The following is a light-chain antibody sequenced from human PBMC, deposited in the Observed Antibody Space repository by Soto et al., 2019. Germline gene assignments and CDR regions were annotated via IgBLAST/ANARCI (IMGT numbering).Light chain of an antibody. CDR2: RAS. Sequence: DIQMTQSPSTLSASVGDRVTITCRASPSIDRWLAWYQQKPGKAPKLLIYRASGLESGVPSRFSGSGSGTDFTLTISSLQPDDFATYFCQQYESYSPLTFGGGTKVDIK. CDR3: QQYESYSPLT. J-gene: IGKJ4*01. CDR1: PSIDRW. V-gene: IGKV1-5*03.